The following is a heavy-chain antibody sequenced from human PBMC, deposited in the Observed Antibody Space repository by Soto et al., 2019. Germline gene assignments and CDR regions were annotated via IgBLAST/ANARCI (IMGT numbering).Heavy chain of an antibody. CDR2: ISAYNGNT. CDR3: ARGRIVATIDSANDAFYI. Sequence: ASVKVSCKASGYTFTSYVISWVRQAPGQGLEWMGWISAYNGNTNYAQKLQGRVTMTTDTSTSTAYMELRSLRSDDTAVYYCARGRIVATIDSANDAFYIWGQGTMVTVS. V-gene: IGHV1-18*01. J-gene: IGHJ3*02. CDR1: GYTFTSYV. D-gene: IGHD5-12*01.